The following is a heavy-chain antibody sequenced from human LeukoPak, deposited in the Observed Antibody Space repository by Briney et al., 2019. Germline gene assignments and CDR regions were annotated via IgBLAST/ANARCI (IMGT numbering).Heavy chain of an antibody. V-gene: IGHV3-64*01. D-gene: IGHD3-10*01. J-gene: IGHJ6*03. Sequence: GGFLRLSCAASGFTFSSYAMHWVRQAPGKGLEYVSAISSNGGSTYYANSVKGRFTISRDNSKNTLYLQKGSLRAEDMAVYFCAGGGEEWFGETYYYYYYMDVWGKGTTVTISS. CDR2: ISSNGGST. CDR1: GFTFSSYA. CDR3: AGGGEEWFGETYYYYYYMDV.